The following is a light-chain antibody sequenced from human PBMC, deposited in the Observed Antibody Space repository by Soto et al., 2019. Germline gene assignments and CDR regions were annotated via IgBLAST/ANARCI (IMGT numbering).Light chain of an antibody. Sequence: VLTQPPSVSGAPGQRVTISCTGSSSNIGAGYDVHWYQQLPGTAPKLLIYGNSNRPSGVPDRFSGSKSGTSASLAITGLQAEDEADYYCQSYDSSLSGSFYVLGTGTKVTVL. V-gene: IGLV1-40*01. CDR3: QSYDSSLSGSFYV. CDR2: GNS. J-gene: IGLJ1*01. CDR1: SSNIGAGYD.